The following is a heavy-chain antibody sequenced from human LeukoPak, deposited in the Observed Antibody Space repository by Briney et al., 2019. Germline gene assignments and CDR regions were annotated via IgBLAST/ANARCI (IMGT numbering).Heavy chain of an antibody. D-gene: IGHD2/OR15-2a*01. CDR1: GYTFSGYY. J-gene: IGHJ6*03. Sequence: ASVKVSCKASGYTFSGYYMHWVRQAPGQGPEWMGWINPNSGGTNYAQKFQDRVTMTRDTSITTVFMELSRLNSDDTAVYYCARDSSPPESFYRYYYMDVWGKGTTVTVSS. CDR2: INPNSGGT. CDR3: ARDSSPPESFYRYYYMDV. V-gene: IGHV1-2*02.